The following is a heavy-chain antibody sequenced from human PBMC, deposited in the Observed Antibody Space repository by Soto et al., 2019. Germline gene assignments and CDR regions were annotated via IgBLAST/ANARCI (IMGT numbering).Heavy chain of an antibody. V-gene: IGHV3-30-3*01. J-gene: IGHJ3*02. CDR2: ISYDGSNK. Sequence: QVQLVESGGGVVQPGRSLRLSCAASGFTFSSYAMHWVRQAPGKGLEWVAVISYDGSNKYYADSVQGRFTISRDNSKNTLYLQMNRLRAEDKAVYYCARDRGGGTDAFDIWGQGTMVTVSS. CDR1: GFTFSSYA. D-gene: IGHD2-15*01. CDR3: ARDRGGGTDAFDI.